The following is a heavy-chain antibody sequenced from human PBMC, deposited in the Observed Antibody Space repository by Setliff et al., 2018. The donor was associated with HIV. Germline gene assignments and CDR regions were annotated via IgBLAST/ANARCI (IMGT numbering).Heavy chain of an antibody. Sequence: SETLSLTCTVSGDSITSGHFYWGWIRQAPGKGLEWIGNILDGRVTFFNPSLRGRVTISVDASKNQVSLNLRSVTAADSAVYHCARPHSGRGGGAYFDPWGQGILVTVPS. CDR2: ILDGRVT. V-gene: IGHV4-39*01. J-gene: IGHJ5*02. D-gene: IGHD6-19*01. CDR3: ARPHSGRGGGAYFDP. CDR1: GDSITSGHFY.